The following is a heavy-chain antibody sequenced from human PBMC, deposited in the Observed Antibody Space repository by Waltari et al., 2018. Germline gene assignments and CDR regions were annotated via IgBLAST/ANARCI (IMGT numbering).Heavy chain of an antibody. CDR3: AKSRGFEY. Sequence: EVQLVESGGGLVQPGGSLRRSCGASGFTFSRYWMGWVRQTPGKGLQWVANINYDGSQKYYVDSVKGRFTISRDNAKNSVYLQMNSLRVEDTAVYYCAKSRGFEYWGQGALITVSS. CDR2: INYDGSQK. V-gene: IGHV3-7*01. CDR1: GFTFSRYW. D-gene: IGHD2-2*01. J-gene: IGHJ4*02.